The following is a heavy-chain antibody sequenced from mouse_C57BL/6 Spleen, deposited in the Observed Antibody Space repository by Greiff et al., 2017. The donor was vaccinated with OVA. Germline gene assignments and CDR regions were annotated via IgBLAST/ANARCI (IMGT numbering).Heavy chain of an antibody. CDR1: GYTFTDYY. Sequence: VQLQQSGPELVKPGASVKISCKASGYTFTDYYMNWVKQSHGKSLEWIGDINPNNGGTSYNQKFKGKATLTVDKSSSTAYMELRSLTSEDSAVYYGARDGSSPYYAMDDWGQGTSVTVSS. D-gene: IGHD1-1*01. CDR2: INPNNGGT. CDR3: ARDGSSPYYAMDD. J-gene: IGHJ4*01. V-gene: IGHV1-26*01.